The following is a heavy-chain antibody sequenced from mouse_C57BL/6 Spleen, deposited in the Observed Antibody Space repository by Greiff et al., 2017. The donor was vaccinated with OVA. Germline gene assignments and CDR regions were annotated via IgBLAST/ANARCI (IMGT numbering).Heavy chain of an antibody. CDR3: ARQYTGAWFAY. Sequence: QVQLQQSGAELVRPGTSVKVSCKASGYAFTNYLIEWVKQRPGQGLEWIGVINPGRGGTNYNEKFKGKATLTADKSSSTAYMQLSSLTSEDSAVYFCARQYTGAWFAYWGQGTLVTVSA. J-gene: IGHJ3*01. V-gene: IGHV1-54*01. CDR1: GYAFTNYL. D-gene: IGHD4-1*01. CDR2: INPGRGGT.